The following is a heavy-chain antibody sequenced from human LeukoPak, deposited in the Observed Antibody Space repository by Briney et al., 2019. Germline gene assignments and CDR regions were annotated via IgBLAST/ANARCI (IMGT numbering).Heavy chain of an antibody. J-gene: IGHJ4*02. D-gene: IGHD4/OR15-4a*01. CDR3: TRRAGAYSHPYDY. CDR1: GFTVSTNS. Sequence: GGSLRLSCTVSGFTVSTNSMSWVRQAPGRGLEWVSFIYSDNTHYSDSVKGRFTISRDNSKNTLYLQMNSLRAEDTAVYYCTRRAGAYSHPYDYWGQGTLVTVSS. CDR2: IYSDNT. V-gene: IGHV3-53*01.